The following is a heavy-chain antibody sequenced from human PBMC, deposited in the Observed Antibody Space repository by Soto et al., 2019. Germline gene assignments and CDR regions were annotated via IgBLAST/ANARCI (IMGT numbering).Heavy chain of an antibody. D-gene: IGHD6-13*01. J-gene: IGHJ1*01. Sequence: QAQLQQWGAGLLKPSETLSLTCAVYGGSFNGYYWSWIRQPPGKGLEWIGEINHSGSTNYNPSLKSRVTISVDTSKNQFSLKVSSVTAADTAVYYCVRGAIAAAGTAGYFQHWGQGTPVTVSS. V-gene: IGHV4-34*01. CDR3: VRGAIAAAGTAGYFQH. CDR2: INHSGST. CDR1: GGSFNGYY.